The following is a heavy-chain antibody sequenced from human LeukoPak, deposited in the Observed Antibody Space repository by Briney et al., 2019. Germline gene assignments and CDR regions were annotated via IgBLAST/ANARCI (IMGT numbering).Heavy chain of an antibody. Sequence: GGSLRLSCAASGFTFSSYGMHWVRQAPGKGLEWVAVISYDGSNKYYADSVKGRFTISRDNSKNTLYLQMNSLRAEDTAVYYCVSSMDVWGQGTTVTVSS. D-gene: IGHD2/OR15-2a*01. CDR2: ISYDGSNK. CDR3: VSSMDV. CDR1: GFTFSSYG. V-gene: IGHV3-30*03. J-gene: IGHJ6*02.